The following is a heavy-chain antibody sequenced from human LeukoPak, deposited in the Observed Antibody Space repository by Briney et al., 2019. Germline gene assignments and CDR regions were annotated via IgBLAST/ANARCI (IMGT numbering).Heavy chain of an antibody. CDR1: GFTFSSYA. V-gene: IGHV3-23*01. D-gene: IGHD3-3*01. CDR3: AKATRPFTIFGVVIGDY. J-gene: IGHJ4*02. CDR2: ISGSGGST. Sequence: PGGSLRLSCAASGFTFSSYAMSWVRQAPGKGLEWVSAISGSGGSTYYADSVKGRFTISRDNSKNTLYLQMNSLRAEDTAVYYCAKATRPFTIFGVVIGDYWGQGTLVTDSS.